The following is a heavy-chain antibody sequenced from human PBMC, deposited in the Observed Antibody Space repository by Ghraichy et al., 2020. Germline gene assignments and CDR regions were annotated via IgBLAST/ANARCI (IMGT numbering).Heavy chain of an antibody. D-gene: IGHD3-10*01. V-gene: IGHV3-21*01. J-gene: IGHJ6*02. CDR3: ARFYGSGSYPQLEYGMDV. Sequence: GGSLRLSCAASGFTFSTYSMNWVRQAPGKGLEWVSYISGTSTYIYYADSVRGRFTISRDNAKNSLYLQMDSLRAEDTAVYYCARFYGSGSYPQLEYGMDVWGQGTTVTVSS. CDR2: ISGTSTYI. CDR1: GFTFSTYS.